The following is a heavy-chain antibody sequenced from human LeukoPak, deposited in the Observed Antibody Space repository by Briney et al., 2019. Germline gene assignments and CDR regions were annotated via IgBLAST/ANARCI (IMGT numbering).Heavy chain of an antibody. J-gene: IGHJ4*02. CDR3: ASGIAVAGPFDY. Sequence: ASVKVSCKASGYTSTSYGISWVRQAPGQGLEWMGWISAYNGNTNYAQKLQGRVTMTTDTSTSTAYMELRSLRSDDTAVYYCASGIAVAGPFDYWGQGTLVTVSS. CDR2: ISAYNGNT. D-gene: IGHD6-19*01. CDR1: GYTSTSYG. V-gene: IGHV1-18*01.